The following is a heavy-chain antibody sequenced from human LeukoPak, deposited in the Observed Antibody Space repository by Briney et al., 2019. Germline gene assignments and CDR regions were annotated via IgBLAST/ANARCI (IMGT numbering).Heavy chain of an antibody. Sequence: PGGSLRLSCAASGFIFSSYGMHWVRQAPGKGLEWVAVIWYDRSSKYYADSVKGRFTISRDNSKNTLYLQMNSLRAEDTAVYYCARDLFSPFVTTTLGSAFDIWGQGTMVTVSS. V-gene: IGHV3-33*01. CDR3: ARDLFSPFVTTTLGSAFDI. CDR1: GFIFSSYG. CDR2: IWYDRSSK. D-gene: IGHD4-17*01. J-gene: IGHJ3*02.